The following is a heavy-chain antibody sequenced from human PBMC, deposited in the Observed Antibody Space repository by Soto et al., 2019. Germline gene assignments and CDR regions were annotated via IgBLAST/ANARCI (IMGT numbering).Heavy chain of an antibody. CDR3: VKAGYASGTPRHNDY. CDR1: GFTFSDYA. V-gene: IGHV3-23*01. J-gene: IGHJ4*02. Sequence: GGSLRLSCAASGFTFSDYAMTWVRQAPGKGLEWLSTISSGDGDTYYADSVKGRFSISRDNSRNTLYLQMNSLRAEDTAVYYCVKAGYASGTPRHNDYWGQGALVTVSS. CDR2: ISSGDGDT. D-gene: IGHD3-10*01.